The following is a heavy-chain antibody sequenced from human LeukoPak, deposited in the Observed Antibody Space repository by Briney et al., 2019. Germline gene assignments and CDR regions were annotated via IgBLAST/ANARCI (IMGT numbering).Heavy chain of an antibody. CDR1: GFTFSSYA. CDR3: AREKQLVHSFDI. CDR2: ISGSGGST. V-gene: IGHV3-23*01. Sequence: GGSLRLSCAASGFTFSSYAMSWVRQAPGKGLEWVSAISGSGGSTYYADSVKGRFTISRDNSKNTLYLQMNSPRAEDTAVYYFAREKQLVHSFDIWGQGTMVTVSS. D-gene: IGHD6-6*01. J-gene: IGHJ3*02.